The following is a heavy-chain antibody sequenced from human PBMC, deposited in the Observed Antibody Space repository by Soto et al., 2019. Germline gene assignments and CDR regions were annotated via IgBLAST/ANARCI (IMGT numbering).Heavy chain of an antibody. V-gene: IGHV3-33*01. D-gene: IGHD3-10*01. CDR1: GFTFSSYG. CDR3: ARGRTYYYGSGSYRLDY. Sequence: VQLVESGGGVVQPGRSLRLSCAASGFTFSSYGMHWVRQAPGKGLEWVAVIWYDGSNKYYADSVKGRFTISRDNSKNTLYLQMNSLRAEDTAVYYCARGRTYYYGSGSYRLDYWGQGTLVTVSS. J-gene: IGHJ4*02. CDR2: IWYDGSNK.